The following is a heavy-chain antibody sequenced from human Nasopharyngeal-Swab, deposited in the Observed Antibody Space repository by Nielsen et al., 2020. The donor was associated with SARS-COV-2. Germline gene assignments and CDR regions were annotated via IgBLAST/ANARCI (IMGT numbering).Heavy chain of an antibody. Sequence: GGSLRLSCAASGFTFSSYSMNWVRQAPGKGLEWVSYISSSSSTIYYADSVKGRFTISRDNAKNSPYLQMNSLRDEDTAVYYLARDGPTYYDILTGYSWFDPWGQGTLVTVSS. CDR2: ISSSSSTI. CDR1: GFTFSSYS. V-gene: IGHV3-48*02. J-gene: IGHJ5*02. CDR3: ARDGPTYYDILTGYSWFDP. D-gene: IGHD3-9*01.